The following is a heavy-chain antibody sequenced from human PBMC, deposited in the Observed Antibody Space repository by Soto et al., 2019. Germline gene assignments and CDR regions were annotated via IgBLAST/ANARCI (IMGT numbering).Heavy chain of an antibody. D-gene: IGHD6-6*01. CDR2: IYYSGST. V-gene: IGHV4-31*03. J-gene: IGHJ5*02. Sequence: PSETLSLTCTVSGGSISSGGYYWSWIRQHPGKGLEWIGYIYYSGSTYYNPSLKSRVTISVDTSKNQFSLKLSSVTAADTAVYYCARQAEIEYSSQLNWFDPWGQGTLVTVSS. CDR3: ARQAEIEYSSQLNWFDP. CDR1: GGSISSGGYY.